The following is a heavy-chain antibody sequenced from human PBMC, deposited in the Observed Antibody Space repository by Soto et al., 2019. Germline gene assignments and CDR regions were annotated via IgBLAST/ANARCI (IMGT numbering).Heavy chain of an antibody. CDR1: GFSLTTSGVG. D-gene: IGHD6-6*01. Sequence: QITLKESGPTLVKPTQTLTLTCTFSGFSLTTSGVGVGWIRQPPGKALEWLALIYWDDAKRYSPSLHSRLTISKDTSKKQVDLAVTNMNPSDRGTYYGAQRLYASSVDAVDILGQGTMVYFSS. V-gene: IGHV2-5*02. J-gene: IGHJ3*02. CDR2: IYWDDAK. CDR3: AQRLYASSVDAVDI.